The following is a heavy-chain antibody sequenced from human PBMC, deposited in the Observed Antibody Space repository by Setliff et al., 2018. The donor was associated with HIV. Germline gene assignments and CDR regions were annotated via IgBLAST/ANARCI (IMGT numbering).Heavy chain of an antibody. V-gene: IGHV4-34*01. CDR1: GGSFSGYY. CDR2: INHGGDN. D-gene: IGHD5-12*01. CDR3: ARLGAEDFSDYDWVDY. Sequence: PSETLSLTCAVYGGSFSGYYWSWIRQPPGKGLEWIGEINHGGDNNYKPSLKSRVTISVDPSTNQFSLNLNSVTAADTAVYYCARLGAEDFSDYDWVDYWGQGTLVTVSS. J-gene: IGHJ4*02.